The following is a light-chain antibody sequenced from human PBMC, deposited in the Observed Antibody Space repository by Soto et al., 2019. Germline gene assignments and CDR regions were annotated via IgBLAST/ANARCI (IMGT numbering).Light chain of an antibody. CDR2: TVT. V-gene: IGLV2-11*01. Sequence: SALTQPRSVSGSPGQSVTISCPGTSSDIGGYNYVSWYQQHPGKAPKLMIYTVTKRPSGVPDRFSGSKSDNTASLTISGLQADDEADYYCCSYAGSSSYVFGTGTKVTVL. CDR1: SSDIGGYNY. J-gene: IGLJ1*01. CDR3: CSYAGSSSYV.